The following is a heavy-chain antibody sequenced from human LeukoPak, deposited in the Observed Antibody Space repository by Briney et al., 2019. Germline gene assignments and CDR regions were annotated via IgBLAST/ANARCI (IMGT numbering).Heavy chain of an antibody. CDR2: IWYDGSNK. CDR1: GFTFSTYG. D-gene: IGHD5-12*01. CDR3: ARPLYGGYSDY. J-gene: IGHJ4*02. V-gene: IGHV3-33*01. Sequence: GGSLRLSCAASGFTFSTYGIHWVRQAPGKGLEWVAVIWYDGSNKYYADSVKGRFTISRDNSKNSLYLQMNSLRDEDTAVYYCARPLYGGYSDYWGQGTLVTVSS.